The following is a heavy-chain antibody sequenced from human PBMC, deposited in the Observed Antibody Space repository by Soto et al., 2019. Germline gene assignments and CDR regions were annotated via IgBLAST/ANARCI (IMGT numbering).Heavy chain of an antibody. CDR2: INYSGST. J-gene: IGHJ3*02. V-gene: IGHV4-34*01. D-gene: IGHD5-12*01. CDR1: GGSFSGHY. Sequence: PSATLSLTCAVSGGSFSGHYWSWIRQPPGKGLEWIGEINYSGSTNYNPSLKSRVTISVDTSKNRLSLKLNSVTASDTAVYYCARGKYSGFHAFDIWGQGALVT. CDR3: ARGKYSGFHAFDI.